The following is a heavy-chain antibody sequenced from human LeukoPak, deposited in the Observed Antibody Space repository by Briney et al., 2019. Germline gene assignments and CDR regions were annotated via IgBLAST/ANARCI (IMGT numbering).Heavy chain of an antibody. CDR2: INHSGST. J-gene: IGHJ3*02. V-gene: IGHV4-34*01. CDR3: ARIWLYAFDI. CDR1: GGSFSGYY. Sequence: PETLSLTCAVYGGSFSGYYWSWIRQPPGKGLEWIGEINHSGSTNYNPSLKSRVTISVDTSKNQFSLKLSSVTAADTAVYYCARIWLYAFDIWGQGTMVTVSS. D-gene: IGHD3-22*01.